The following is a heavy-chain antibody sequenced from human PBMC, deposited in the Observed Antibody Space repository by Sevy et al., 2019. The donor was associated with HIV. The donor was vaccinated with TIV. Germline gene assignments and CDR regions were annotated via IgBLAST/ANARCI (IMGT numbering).Heavy chain of an antibody. D-gene: IGHD6-13*01. Sequence: GGSLRLSCTASGFTFGEYCMSWVRQAPGKGLEWVAFLKSDVYGGTVDHAASVRGRFVISRDDSKTIAYLQMNDLKTEDTGVYYCTRWKAAQSIFDYWGQGALVTVSS. CDR3: TRWKAAQSIFDY. J-gene: IGHJ4*02. V-gene: IGHV3-49*04. CDR1: GFTFGEYC. CDR2: LKSDVYGGTV.